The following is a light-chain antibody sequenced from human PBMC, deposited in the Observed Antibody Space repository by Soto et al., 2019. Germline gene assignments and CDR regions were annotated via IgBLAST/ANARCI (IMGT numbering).Light chain of an antibody. CDR3: QQYNSYWT. Sequence: DMQMTQSPSTLSASIGDRVTITCRASQSIRSWLAWYQQKPGRAPKLLIYDASSLESGVPSRFSGSGSGTEFTLTISSLQPDDFAIYYCQQYNSYWTFGQGTKVEIK. CDR1: QSIRSW. V-gene: IGKV1-5*01. CDR2: DAS. J-gene: IGKJ1*01.